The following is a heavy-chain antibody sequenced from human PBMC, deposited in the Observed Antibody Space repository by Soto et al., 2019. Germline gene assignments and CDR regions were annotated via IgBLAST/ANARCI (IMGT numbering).Heavy chain of an antibody. CDR1: GFTVSSNY. D-gene: IGHD5-12*01. J-gene: IGHJ4*02. Sequence: EVQLVETGGGLIQPGGSLTLSCAASGFTVSSNYMSWVRQAPGKGLEWVSVIYSGGGTDYADSVKGRFTISRDNSKNTLYLQMNSLRADDTAVYYCARGRGMATIGYWGQGPLVTVSS. CDR2: IYSGGGT. V-gene: IGHV3-53*02. CDR3: ARGRGMATIGY.